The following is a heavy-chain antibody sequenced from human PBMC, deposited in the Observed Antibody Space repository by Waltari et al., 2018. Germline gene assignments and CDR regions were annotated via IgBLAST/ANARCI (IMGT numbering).Heavy chain of an antibody. CDR1: GDSIRGFY. CDR3: ARGGYGRFYFDY. J-gene: IGHJ4*02. V-gene: IGHV4-59*01. D-gene: IGHD5-18*01. Sequence: QVQLQESGPGLVKPSETLSLTCTVSGDSIRGFYWSWIRQSPGKGLEWIGFIYSGGTTYYHPSLKSRATISVDTSKNQFALEISSVTAADTAVYYCARGGYGRFYFDYWGQGTLVTVSS. CDR2: IYSGGTT.